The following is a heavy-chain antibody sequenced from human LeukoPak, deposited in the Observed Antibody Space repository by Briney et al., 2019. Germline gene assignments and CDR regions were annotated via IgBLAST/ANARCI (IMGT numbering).Heavy chain of an antibody. D-gene: IGHD3-3*01. Sequence: GASVKVSCKASGYTFTSYGISWVRQAPGQGLEWMGWINPKSGGTNYPQKFQGRVTMTRDTSVSTLYMELTRLRSDDTAVYYCVSGPRVDFWSGSYYFDYWGQGTLVTVSS. V-gene: IGHV1-2*02. CDR3: VSGPRVDFWSGSYYFDY. CDR2: INPKSGGT. CDR1: GYTFTSYG. J-gene: IGHJ4*02.